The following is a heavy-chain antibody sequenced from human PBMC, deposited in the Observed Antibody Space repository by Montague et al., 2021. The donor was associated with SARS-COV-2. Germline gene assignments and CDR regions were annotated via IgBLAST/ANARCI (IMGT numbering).Heavy chain of an antibody. V-gene: IGHV3-23*01. Sequence: SRRISCEASGFNFNNYAMIWVRQAPGKGLEWVSGISGGGDDTYTSDSVRGRFTISRDNFKRTLSLQMNSLRAEDSAIYYCAKAAYMPYSGSYRDSWGQGALVTVSS. J-gene: IGHJ4*02. D-gene: IGHD1-26*01. CDR3: AKAAYMPYSGSYRDS. CDR2: ISGGGDDT. CDR1: GFNFNNYA.